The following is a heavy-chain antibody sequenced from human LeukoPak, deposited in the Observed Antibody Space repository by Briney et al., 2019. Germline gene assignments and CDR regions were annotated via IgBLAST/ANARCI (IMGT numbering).Heavy chain of an antibody. D-gene: IGHD1-26*01. CDR1: EFTFHSYA. J-gene: IGHJ4*02. CDR2: ISSSGGST. V-gene: IGHV3-23*01. Sequence: GGSLRLSCAASEFTFHSYAMSWVRQAPGKGLEWVSAISSSGGSTYYADSVKGRFTISRDNSKNTLYLQMNSLRAEDTAVYYCAKRARVGELRYFDYWGQGTLVTVSS. CDR3: AKRARVGELRYFDY.